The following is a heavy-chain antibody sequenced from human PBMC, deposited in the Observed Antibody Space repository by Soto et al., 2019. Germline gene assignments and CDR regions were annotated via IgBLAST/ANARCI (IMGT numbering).Heavy chain of an antibody. D-gene: IGHD3-9*01. CDR2: VSTNGAT. CDR1: DDFISSYY. V-gene: IGHV4-4*07. Sequence: PSETLSLTCTVSDDFISSYYWNWIRQPAGKGLEWIGRVSTNGATNYNPSLESRVTMSVDTSKNQFSLKLTSVTAADTAVYFCARADYEILTGSYAMDVWGQGTTVPVYS. CDR3: ARADYEILTGSYAMDV. J-gene: IGHJ6*02.